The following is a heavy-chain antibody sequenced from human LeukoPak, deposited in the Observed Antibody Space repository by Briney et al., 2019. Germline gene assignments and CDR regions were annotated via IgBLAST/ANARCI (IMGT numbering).Heavy chain of an antibody. Sequence: GGSLRLSCAAPGLIVSRNYMTWVRQAPGKGLEWLSVIYSDGSTHYADSVKGRFIISRDSSKNTLYLQLNTLRAEDTAVYYCARVTPPTDWGQGTLVTVSS. CDR3: ARVTPPTD. J-gene: IGHJ4*02. V-gene: IGHV3-66*01. CDR2: IYSDGST. CDR1: GLIVSRNY. D-gene: IGHD1-14*01.